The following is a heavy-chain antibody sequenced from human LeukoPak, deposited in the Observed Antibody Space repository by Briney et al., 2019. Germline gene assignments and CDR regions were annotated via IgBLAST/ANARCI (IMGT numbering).Heavy chain of an antibody. J-gene: IGHJ4*02. D-gene: IGHD1-26*01. V-gene: IGHV3-30*04. Sequence: PGRSLRLSCAASGFTFSSYAMHWVRQAPGKGLEWVAVISYDGSNKYYADSVKGRFTISRDNSKNTLYLQMNSLRAEDTAVYYCAKDRSVVGATTGFDYWGQGTLVTVSS. CDR2: ISYDGSNK. CDR1: GFTFSSYA. CDR3: AKDRSVVGATTGFDY.